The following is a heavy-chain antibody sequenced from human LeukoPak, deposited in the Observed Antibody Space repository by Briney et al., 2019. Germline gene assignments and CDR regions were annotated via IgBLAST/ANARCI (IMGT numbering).Heavy chain of an antibody. CDR3: TTEYRDSSGWYGAFDI. D-gene: IGHD6-19*01. V-gene: IGHV3-15*01. Sequence: GGSLRLSCAASGFISTNAWMSWVRQAPGKGLEWVGRIKSKTDGGATDFAAPVKGRFTISRDDSKNMLYLQMNSLKIEDTAVYYCTTEYRDSSGWYGAFDIWGQGTMVTVSS. J-gene: IGHJ3*02. CDR2: IKSKTDGGAT. CDR1: GFISTNAW.